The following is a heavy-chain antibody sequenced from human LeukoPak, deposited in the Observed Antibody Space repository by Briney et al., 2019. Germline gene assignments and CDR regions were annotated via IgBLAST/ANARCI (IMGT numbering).Heavy chain of an antibody. CDR2: ISYDGSNT. Sequence: GGSLRLSCAASGFTFSNYGMHWVRQAPGKGLEWVAVISYDGSNTYYADSVKGRFTISRDNSRNTLYLQMNSLRAEDTAVYYCAELGITMIGGVWGKGTTVTISS. CDR3: AELGITMIGGV. J-gene: IGHJ6*04. D-gene: IGHD3-10*02. V-gene: IGHV3-30*18. CDR1: GFTFSNYG.